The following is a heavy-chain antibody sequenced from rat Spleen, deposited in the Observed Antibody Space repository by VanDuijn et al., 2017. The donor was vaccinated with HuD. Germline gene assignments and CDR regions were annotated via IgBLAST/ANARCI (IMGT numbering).Heavy chain of an antibody. V-gene: IGHV5-22*01. J-gene: IGHJ2*01. CDR3: TKAAVYYFDH. CDR2: ISYEGTGT. D-gene: IGHD1-2*01. Sequence: EVQLVESGGGLVQPGRSLKLSCAASGFTFSDYYMAWVRQAPKKGLEWVASISYEGTGTYYGDSVKGRFTISRDNAKSTLYLQMNSLRSEDTATYYCTKAAVYYFDHWGQGVMVTVSS. CDR1: GFTFSDYY.